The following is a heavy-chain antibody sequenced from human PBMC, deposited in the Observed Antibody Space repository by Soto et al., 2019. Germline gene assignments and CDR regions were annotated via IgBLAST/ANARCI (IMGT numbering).Heavy chain of an antibody. J-gene: IGHJ4*02. Sequence: SETLSLTCTVSGGSISSYYWSWIRQPPGKGLEWIGYIYYSGSTNYNPSLKSRVTISVDTSKNQFSLKLSSVTAADTAVYYCARGGYFDWFAEWGQGTLVTVSS. CDR1: GGSISSYY. CDR2: IYYSGST. CDR3: ARGGYFDWFAE. V-gene: IGHV4-59*01. D-gene: IGHD3-9*01.